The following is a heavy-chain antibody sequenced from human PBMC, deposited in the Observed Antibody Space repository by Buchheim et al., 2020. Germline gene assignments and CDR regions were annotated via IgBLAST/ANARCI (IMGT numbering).Heavy chain of an antibody. CDR2: IYYSGST. V-gene: IGHV4-31*03. D-gene: IGHD1-1*01. J-gene: IGHJ6*02. CDR3: ASMPLDRTTYLYGMDV. CDR1: GGSISSGGYY. Sequence: QVQLQESGPGLVKPSQTLSLTCTVSGGSISSGGYYWSWIRQHPGQGLEWIGYIYYSGSTSSNPSLKSRVTISVATSKNQCSLKLGSVTAADTAGYYCASMPLDRTTYLYGMDVWGQGTT.